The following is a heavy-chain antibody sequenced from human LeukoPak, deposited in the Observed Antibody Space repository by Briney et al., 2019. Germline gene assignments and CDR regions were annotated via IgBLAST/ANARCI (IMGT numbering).Heavy chain of an antibody. J-gene: IGHJ4*02. Sequence: PGGSLRLSCAASGFTFSSYAMSWVRQAPGKGLEWVSVISGSGGSTYYADSVKGRFTISRDNSKNTLYLQMNSLRAEDTAVYYCAKEVDGWQWPGRSVDYWGQGTLVTVSS. V-gene: IGHV3-23*01. CDR3: AKEVDGWQWPGRSVDY. CDR2: ISGSGGST. CDR1: GFTFSSYA. D-gene: IGHD6-19*01.